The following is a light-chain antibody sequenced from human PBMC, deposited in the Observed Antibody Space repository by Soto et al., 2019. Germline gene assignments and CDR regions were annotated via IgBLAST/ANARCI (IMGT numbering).Light chain of an antibody. CDR3: MQALHTPL. CDR2: LAS. Sequence: DIVVTQSPLSLPVTPGEPASISCKSSQSLLHSNGFHYLDWYLQKPGQSPQLLIYLASNRASGGPDRFSGSGAGTDFTLKISRVEAEVVGVYYCMQALHTPLFGGGTKVEIK. V-gene: IGKV2-28*01. CDR1: QSLLHSNGFHY. J-gene: IGKJ4*01.